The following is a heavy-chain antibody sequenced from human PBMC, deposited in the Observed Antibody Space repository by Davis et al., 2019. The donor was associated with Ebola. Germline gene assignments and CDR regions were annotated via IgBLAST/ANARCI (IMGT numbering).Heavy chain of an antibody. J-gene: IGHJ6*03. CDR3: ARSHWVPDSMIEPRRLYYYYYMDV. Sequence: SVKVSCKASGGTFSSYAISWVRQAPGQGLEWMGGIIPIFGTANYAQKFQGRVTITADESTSTAYMELSSLRSEDTAVYYCARSHWVPDSMIEPRRLYYYYYMDVWGKGTTVTVSS. V-gene: IGHV1-69*13. CDR2: IIPIFGTA. D-gene: IGHD3-16*01. CDR1: GGTFSSYA.